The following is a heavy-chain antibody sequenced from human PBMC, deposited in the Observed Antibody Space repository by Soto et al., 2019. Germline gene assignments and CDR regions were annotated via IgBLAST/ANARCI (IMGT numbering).Heavy chain of an antibody. D-gene: IGHD6-25*01. CDR2: INPNSGGT. J-gene: IGHJ6*02. V-gene: IGHV1-2*04. CDR3: ARDQPGGHYGMDV. CDR1: GYTFTGYY. Sequence: ASVKVSCKASGYTFTGYYMHWVRQAPGQGLEWMGWINPNSGGTNYAQKFQGWVTMTRDTSISTAYMELSRLRSDDTAVYYCARDQPGGHYGMDVWGQGTTVTVSS.